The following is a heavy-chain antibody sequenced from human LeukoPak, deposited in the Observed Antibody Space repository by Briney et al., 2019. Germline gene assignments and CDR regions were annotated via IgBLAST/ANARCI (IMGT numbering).Heavy chain of an antibody. CDR1: GFTFSSYW. CDR2: IKQDGSEK. Sequence: GGSLRLSCAASGFTFSSYWMSWVRQAPGKGLEWVANIKQDGSEKYYVDSVKGRFTISRDNAKNSPYLQMNSLRAEDTAVYYCAREGESGYVWGSYRNFDYWGQGTLVTVSS. D-gene: IGHD3-16*02. J-gene: IGHJ4*02. V-gene: IGHV3-7*01. CDR3: AREGESGYVWGSYRNFDY.